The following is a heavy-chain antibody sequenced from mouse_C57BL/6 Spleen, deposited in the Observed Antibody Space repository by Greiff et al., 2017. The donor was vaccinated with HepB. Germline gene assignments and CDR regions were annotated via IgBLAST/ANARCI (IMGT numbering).Heavy chain of an antibody. J-gene: IGHJ1*03. CDR2: INYDGSST. CDR3: AREQRDDYEYWYFDV. V-gene: IGHV5-16*01. Sequence: VQLKESEGGLVQPGSSMKLSCTASGFTFSDYYMAWVRQVPEKGLEWVANINYDGSSTYYLDSLKSRFIISRDNAKNILYLQMSSLKSEDTATYYCAREQRDDYEYWYFDVWGTGTTVTVSS. CDR1: GFTFSDYY. D-gene: IGHD2-4*01.